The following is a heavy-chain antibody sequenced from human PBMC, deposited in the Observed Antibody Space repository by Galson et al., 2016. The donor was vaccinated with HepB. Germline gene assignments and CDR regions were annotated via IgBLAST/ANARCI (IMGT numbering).Heavy chain of an antibody. CDR3: ARQDSYYYYAMDV. J-gene: IGHJ6*02. CDR1: GLTFGDYT. V-gene: IGHV3-43*01. CDR2: ISWDGGST. Sequence: SLRLSCAASGLTFGDYTMHWVRQAPGKGLDWVSLISWDGGSTYYADSVKGRFTISRDNSKNSLYLQMNSLRTEDTAFYYCARQDSYYYYAMDVWGLGTTVTVSS.